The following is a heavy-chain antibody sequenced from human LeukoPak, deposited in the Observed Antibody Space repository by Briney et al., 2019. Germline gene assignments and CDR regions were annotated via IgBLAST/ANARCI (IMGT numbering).Heavy chain of an antibody. CDR1: GYSISSGYY. V-gene: IGHV4-38-2*01. D-gene: IGHD4-17*01. CDR3: ARASTDTTTLPFDY. J-gene: IGHJ4*02. CDR2: IYHSGST. Sequence: SETLSLTCAVSGYSISSGYYWGWIRQPPGKGLEWIGSIYHSGSTYYNPSLKSRVTISVDTSKNQFSLKLSSVTAADTAVYYCARASTDTTTLPFDYWGQGTLVTVSS.